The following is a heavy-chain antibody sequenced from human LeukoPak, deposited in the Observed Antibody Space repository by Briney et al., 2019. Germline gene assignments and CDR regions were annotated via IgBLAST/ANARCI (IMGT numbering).Heavy chain of an antibody. V-gene: IGHV4-59*01. D-gene: IGHD3-10*01. CDR3: ARVGVRGVIAS. CDR2: IYYSGST. CDR1: GGSISSYY. Sequence: PSETLSLTCTVSGGSISSYYWSWIRQPPGKGLEWIGYIYYSGSTNYNPSLKSRVTISVDTSKNQFSLKLSSVTAADTAVYYCARVGVRGVIASWGQGTLVTVSS. J-gene: IGHJ4*02.